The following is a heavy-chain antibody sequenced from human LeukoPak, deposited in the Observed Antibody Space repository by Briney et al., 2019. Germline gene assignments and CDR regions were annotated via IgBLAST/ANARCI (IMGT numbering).Heavy chain of an antibody. D-gene: IGHD1-26*01. CDR2: IDHSGST. CDR3: ARALYSGNYCFDY. J-gene: IGHJ4*02. Sequence: SETLSLTCAVYGGSFSGYYWTWIRQPPGKGLEWIGEIDHSGSTNYYPSLKSRVTISVDTSKNQFSLKLSSVTAADTAVYYCARALYSGNYCFDYWGQGTLVTVSS. V-gene: IGHV4-34*01. CDR1: GGSFSGYY.